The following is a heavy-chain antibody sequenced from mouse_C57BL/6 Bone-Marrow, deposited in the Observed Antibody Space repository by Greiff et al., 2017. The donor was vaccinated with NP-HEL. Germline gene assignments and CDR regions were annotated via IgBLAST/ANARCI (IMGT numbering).Heavy chain of an antibody. CDR2: IYPGSGST. Sequence: QVQLKQPGAELVKPGASVKMSCKASGYTFTSYWITWVKQRPGQGLEWIGDIYPGSGSTNYNEKFKSKATLTVDTSSSTAYMQLSSLTSEDSAVYYCARGITTVVAVDYWGQGTTLTVSS. V-gene: IGHV1-55*01. CDR3: ARGITTVVAVDY. CDR1: GYTFTSYW. D-gene: IGHD1-1*01. J-gene: IGHJ2*01.